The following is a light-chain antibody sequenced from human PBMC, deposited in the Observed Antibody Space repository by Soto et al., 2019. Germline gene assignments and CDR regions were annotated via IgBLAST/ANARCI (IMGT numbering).Light chain of an antibody. CDR3: CSYVDSSTSYV. CDR1: RSDVGSYNL. J-gene: IGLJ1*01. V-gene: IGLV2-23*02. Sequence: QSALTQPASVSGSPGQSITISCTGTRSDVGSYNLVSWFQQHPGKAPKLLIYEVNRRPSGISNRFSGSKSGSTASLTVSGLQAEDEAVYYCCSYVDSSTSYVFGSGTKVTVL. CDR2: EVN.